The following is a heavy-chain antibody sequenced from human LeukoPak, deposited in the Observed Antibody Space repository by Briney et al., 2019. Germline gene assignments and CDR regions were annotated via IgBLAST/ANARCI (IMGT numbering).Heavy chain of an antibody. Sequence: GGSLRLSCAASGFTFGDYYMNWIRQAPGKGLESVSYVTSSGSTIYYADSVKGRFTISRDNAKNSLYLQMNSLRAEDTAVYYCARLSGYSYDSGTPGSAFDIWGQGTMVTVSS. CDR1: GFTFGDYY. CDR3: ARLSGYSYDSGTPGSAFDI. V-gene: IGHV3-11*01. D-gene: IGHD5-18*01. J-gene: IGHJ3*02. CDR2: VTSSGSTI.